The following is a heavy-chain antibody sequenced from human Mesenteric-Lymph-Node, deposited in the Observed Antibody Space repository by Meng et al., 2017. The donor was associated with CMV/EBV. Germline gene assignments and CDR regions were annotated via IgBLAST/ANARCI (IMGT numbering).Heavy chain of an antibody. Sequence: GESLKISCAASGFTFSSYAMSWVRQAPGKGLEWVSFISGGSSDISYAKSVRGRFTISRDYAKKSVYLLMNSLRAEDTAVYYCTRDAVGSPWGMDVWGQGTTVTVSS. V-gene: IGHV3-21*01. D-gene: IGHD6-19*01. CDR3: TRDAVGSPWGMDV. CDR1: GFTFSSYA. J-gene: IGHJ6*02. CDR2: ISGGSSDI.